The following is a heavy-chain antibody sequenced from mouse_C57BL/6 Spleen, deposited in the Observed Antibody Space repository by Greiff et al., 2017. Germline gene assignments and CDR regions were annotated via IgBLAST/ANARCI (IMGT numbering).Heavy chain of an antibody. Sequence: VQLQQPGAELVKPGASVKLSCKASGYTFTSYWMQWVKQRPGQGLEWIGEIDPSDSYTNYNQKFKGKATLTVDTSSSTAYMQLSSLTSEDSAVYYCARIHYSNCVGWYFDVWGTGTTVTVSS. CDR3: ARIHYSNCVGWYFDV. V-gene: IGHV1-50*01. CDR2: IDPSDSYT. J-gene: IGHJ1*03. D-gene: IGHD2-5*01. CDR1: GYTFTSYW.